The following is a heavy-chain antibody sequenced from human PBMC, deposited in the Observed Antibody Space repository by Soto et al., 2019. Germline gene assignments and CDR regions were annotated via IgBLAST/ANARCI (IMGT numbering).Heavy chain of an antibody. Sequence: QVQLVQSGAEVKKPGASVKVSCKASGYTFTGYYMHWVRQAPGQGLEWMGWINPNSGGTNYAQKFQGWVTMTRDTSISTAYMELSRLRSDDTAVYYCARGNGIAAAGRSHYGMDVWGQGTTVTVSS. J-gene: IGHJ6*02. CDR2: INPNSGGT. CDR1: GYTFTGYY. CDR3: ARGNGIAAAGRSHYGMDV. D-gene: IGHD6-13*01. V-gene: IGHV1-2*04.